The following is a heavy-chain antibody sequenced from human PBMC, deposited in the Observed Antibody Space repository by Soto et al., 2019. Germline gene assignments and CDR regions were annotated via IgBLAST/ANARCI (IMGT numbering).Heavy chain of an antibody. CDR3: VRRHVSATGIDWFDP. Sequence: ASVKVSCKTSGYTFTTYDIHWVRQASGQGLEWMGSMNRNSGDTAYAQKLQDRVTITRDTSASTAYMELSSLRSEDTAVYYCVRRHVSATGIDWFDPWGQGTLVTVSS. D-gene: IGHD6-13*01. V-gene: IGHV1-8*03. CDR1: GYTFTTYD. J-gene: IGHJ5*02. CDR2: MNRNSGDT.